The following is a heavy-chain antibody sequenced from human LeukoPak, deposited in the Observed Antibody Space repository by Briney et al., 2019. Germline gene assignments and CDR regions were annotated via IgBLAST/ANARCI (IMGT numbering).Heavy chain of an antibody. V-gene: IGHV3-23*01. CDR2: ISGSGGST. CDR3: ALYSGYVFDPIFDY. D-gene: IGHD5-12*01. CDR1: GFTFSSYG. Sequence: GGSLRLSCAASGFTFSSYGMSWVRQAPGKGLEWVSAISGSGGSTYYADSAKGRFTISRDNSKNTLYLQMNSLRAEDTAVYYCALYSGYVFDPIFDYWGQGTLVTVSS. J-gene: IGHJ4*02.